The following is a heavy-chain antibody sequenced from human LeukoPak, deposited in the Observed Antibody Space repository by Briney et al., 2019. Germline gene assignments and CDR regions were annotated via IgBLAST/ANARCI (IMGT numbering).Heavy chain of an antibody. Sequence: SETLSLTCTVSGGSISSYYWSWIRQPPGKGLEWIGYIYYSGSTNYNPSLKSRVTISVDTSKNQFSLKLSSVTAADTAVYYCARRPYDFWSGYLDCWGQGTLVTVSS. CDR3: ARRPYDFWSGYLDC. CDR1: GGSISSYY. CDR2: IYYSGST. D-gene: IGHD3-3*01. V-gene: IGHV4-59*01. J-gene: IGHJ4*02.